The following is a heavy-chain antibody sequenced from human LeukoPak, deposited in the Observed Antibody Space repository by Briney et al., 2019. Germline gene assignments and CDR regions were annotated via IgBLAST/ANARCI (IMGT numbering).Heavy chain of an antibody. V-gene: IGHV3-74*01. CDR1: GFTFRNYW. D-gene: IGHD3-9*01. J-gene: IGHJ4*02. CDR3: ARASDWVVIDY. CDR2: INSDGSIT. Sequence: PGGSLRLSCAASGFTFRNYWMHWVRQAPGKGLVWVSRINSDGSITSHADSVKGRFTSSRDNAKNTLYLQMNSLRVEDTAVYYCARASDWVVIDYWGQGTLVTVSS.